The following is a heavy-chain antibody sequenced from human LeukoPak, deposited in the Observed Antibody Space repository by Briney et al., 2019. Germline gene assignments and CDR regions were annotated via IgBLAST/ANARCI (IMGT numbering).Heavy chain of an antibody. CDR3: ARAPRGTIFGTYYYYYMDV. CDR1: GYTFTGYY. Sequence: ASVKVSCKASGYTFTGYYMHWVRQAPGQGLEWMGRINPNSGGTNYAQKFQGRVTMTRDTSISTAYMELSRLRSDDTAVYYCARAPRGTIFGTYYYYYMDVWGKGTTVTVSS. D-gene: IGHD3-3*01. V-gene: IGHV1-2*06. CDR2: INPNSGGT. J-gene: IGHJ6*03.